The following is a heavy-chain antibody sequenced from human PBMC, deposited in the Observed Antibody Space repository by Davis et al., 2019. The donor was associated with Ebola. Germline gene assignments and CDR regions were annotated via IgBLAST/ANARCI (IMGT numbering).Heavy chain of an antibody. D-gene: IGHD4-17*01. V-gene: IGHV1-69*02. CDR2: IIPILGIA. CDR1: GGTLSSYT. Sequence: SVKVSCKASGGTLSSYTISWVRQAPGQGLEWMGRIIPILGIANYAQKFQGRVTITADKSTSTAYMELSSLRAEDTAVYYCARAGLRMDYWGQGTLVTVSS. CDR3: ARAGLRMDY. J-gene: IGHJ4*02.